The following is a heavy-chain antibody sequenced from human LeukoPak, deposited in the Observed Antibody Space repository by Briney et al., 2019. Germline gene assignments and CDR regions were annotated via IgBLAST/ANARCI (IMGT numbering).Heavy chain of an antibody. Sequence: KPSQTLSLTCTVSGGSISSGDYYWSWIRQPPGKGLEWIGYIYYSGSTYYNPSLKSRVTISVDTSKNQFSLKLSSVTAADTAVYYCAREKVVMGAFDIWGQGTMVTVSS. V-gene: IGHV4-30-4*01. D-gene: IGHD3-22*01. CDR2: IYYSGST. CDR3: AREKVVMGAFDI. J-gene: IGHJ3*02. CDR1: GGSISSGDYY.